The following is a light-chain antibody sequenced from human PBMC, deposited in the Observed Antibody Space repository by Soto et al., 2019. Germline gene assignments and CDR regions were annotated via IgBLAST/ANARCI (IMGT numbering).Light chain of an antibody. CDR2: WAS. J-gene: IGKJ1*01. V-gene: IGKV4-1*01. CDR3: HQYYRTPRT. Sequence: DIVMTQSPDSLAVSLGERATINCKSSQSILYSSNNKNYLTWYQQKPGQPPKLLIYWASTRESGVPDRFSGSGSGTDFTLTISSLQAEDVAVYYCHQYYRTPRTFGQGTKVDIK. CDR1: QSILYSSNNKNY.